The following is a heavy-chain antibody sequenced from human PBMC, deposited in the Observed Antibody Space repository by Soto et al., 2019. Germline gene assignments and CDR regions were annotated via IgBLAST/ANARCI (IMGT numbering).Heavy chain of an antibody. D-gene: IGHD3-16*02. V-gene: IGHV4-30-2*01. Sequence: SETLSLTCVVSGGSVTSGGHSWSWIRQAPGKGLEWVGSIYQSKSAYYNPSLRSRVAISVDRSNNQVSLRMTSVTAADTAIYYCARGDTRLGELSHDYWGQGTLVTAPQ. J-gene: IGHJ4*02. CDR1: GGSVTSGGHS. CDR3: ARGDTRLGELSHDY. CDR2: IYQSKSA.